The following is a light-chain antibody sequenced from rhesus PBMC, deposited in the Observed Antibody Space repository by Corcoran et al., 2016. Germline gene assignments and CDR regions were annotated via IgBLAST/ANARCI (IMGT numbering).Light chain of an antibody. J-gene: IGKJ3*01. CDR1: QDISTD. V-gene: IGKV1-25*01. Sequence: DIQMTQSPSSLSASVGDRVTITCRASQDISTDLAWYQQKPGKTPKFLIYGASTLETGIPSRFSGSGSGTDFTLTISSLQSADFATYYCQHYYSPPFTFGPGTNLDIK. CDR3: QHYYSPPFT. CDR2: GAS.